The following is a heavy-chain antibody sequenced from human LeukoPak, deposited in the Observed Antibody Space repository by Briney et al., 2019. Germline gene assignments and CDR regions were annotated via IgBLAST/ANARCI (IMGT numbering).Heavy chain of an antibody. CDR3: TREAGIVGTYYYYGMDV. V-gene: IGHV3-49*04. CDR2: IRSKAYGGTT. D-gene: IGHD1-26*01. J-gene: IGHJ6*02. CDR1: GFTFGDYA. Sequence: GGSLRLSCTASGFTFGDYAMSWVRQAPGKGLEWVGFIRSKAYGGTTEYAASVKGRFTISRDDSKSINYLQMNSLKTEDTAVYYCTREAGIVGTYYYYGMDVWGQGTTVTVSS.